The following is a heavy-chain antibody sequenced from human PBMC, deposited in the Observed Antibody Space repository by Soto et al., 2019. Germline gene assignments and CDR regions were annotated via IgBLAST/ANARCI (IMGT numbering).Heavy chain of an antibody. CDR1: GGSISSYY. D-gene: IGHD5-18*01. V-gene: IGHV4-59*01. CDR2: IYYSGST. J-gene: IGHJ5*02. Sequence: SETLSLTCTVSGGSISSYYWSWIRQPPGKGPEWIGYIYYSGSTNYNPSLKSRVTISVDTSKNQFSLKLSSVTAADTAVYYCARAPIQLWLEGWFDPWGQRTLVTVSS. CDR3: ARAPIQLWLEGWFDP.